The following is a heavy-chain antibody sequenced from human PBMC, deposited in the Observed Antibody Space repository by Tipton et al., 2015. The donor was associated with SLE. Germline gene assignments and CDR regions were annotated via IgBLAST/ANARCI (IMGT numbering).Heavy chain of an antibody. CDR2: ISGSGGST. Sequence: SLRLSCAASGFTSSSYAMSWVRQAPGKGLEWVSAISGSGGSTYYADSVKGRFTISRDNSKNTLYLQMNGLRAEDTAVYYCATSRDGYNSWGQGTLVTVSS. CDR1: GFTSSSYA. CDR3: ATSRDGYNS. J-gene: IGHJ4*02. D-gene: IGHD5-24*01. V-gene: IGHV3-23*01.